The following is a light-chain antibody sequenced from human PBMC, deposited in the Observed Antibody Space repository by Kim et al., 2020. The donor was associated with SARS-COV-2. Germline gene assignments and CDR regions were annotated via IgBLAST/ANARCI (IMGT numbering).Light chain of an antibody. V-gene: IGKV3-11*01. CDR1: QSVTSK. CDR3: QQRINWPLT. Sequence: WSPGERATLSCRASQSVTSKLAWYQQTPGQAPRLLIYDATSRAAGIPARFSGSGSGTDFTLTISSLEPEDFALYYCQQRINWPLTFGGGTKVDIK. J-gene: IGKJ4*01. CDR2: DAT.